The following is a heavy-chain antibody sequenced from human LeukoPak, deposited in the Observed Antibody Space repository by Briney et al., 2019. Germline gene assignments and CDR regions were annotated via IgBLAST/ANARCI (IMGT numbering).Heavy chain of an antibody. J-gene: IGHJ4*02. Sequence: GGPLRLSCAGSGFTFGGYGMHWFRQTPGRGLEWVAVIAYDGSRAFYADSVKGRFTISRDNSKNTMSVQMDDLRAEDTAVYYCTRYNNDHFDYWGQGTLVTVSS. V-gene: IGHV3-33*01. CDR1: GFTFGGYG. CDR3: TRYNNDHFDY. D-gene: IGHD1-14*01. CDR2: IAYDGSRA.